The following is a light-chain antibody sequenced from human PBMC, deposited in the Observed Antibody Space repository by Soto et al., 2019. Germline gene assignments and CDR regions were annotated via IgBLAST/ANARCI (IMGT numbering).Light chain of an antibody. CDR1: SSNIGSNT. CDR2: GNN. CDR3: ATWDDSLRWV. V-gene: IGLV1-44*01. Sequence: QSVLTQPPSASGTPGQRVTISWSGSSSNIGSNTVNGYQQFPGAAPKLVIYGNNRRPSGVPDRFSGSKSVTSASLAISGLQSEDEADYYCATWDDSLRWVCGGGTKLPVL. J-gene: IGLJ3*02.